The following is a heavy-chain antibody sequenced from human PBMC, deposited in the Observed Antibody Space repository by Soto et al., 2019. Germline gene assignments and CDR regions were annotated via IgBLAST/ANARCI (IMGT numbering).Heavy chain of an antibody. CDR1: GFAFSDHG. J-gene: IGHJ4*02. D-gene: IGHD3-10*01. V-gene: IGHV3-33*06. CDR3: AEEVGSRGAKIDIFAS. CDR2: IWDDGDNK. Sequence: QVNLVESGGGVVRPGTSLRLSCGASGFAFSDHGMHWVRQAPDRGLEWVGIIWDDGDNKFYGDSVKGRFTISRDNSKNTWYLTMTGWPTDERAYYYCAEEVGSRGAKIDIFASWGKGTLAPSPQ.